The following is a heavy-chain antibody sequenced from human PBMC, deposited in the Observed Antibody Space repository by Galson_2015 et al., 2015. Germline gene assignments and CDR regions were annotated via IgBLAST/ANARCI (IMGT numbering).Heavy chain of an antibody. Sequence: SVKVSCKASGGTFSSYAISWVRQAPGQGLEWMGGIIPIFGTANYAQKFQGRVTITADESTSTAYMELSSLRSEDTAVYYCARGGVVPADLVGFDYWGQGTLVTVSS. CDR2: IIPIFGTA. CDR3: ARGGVVPADLVGFDY. V-gene: IGHV1-69*13. J-gene: IGHJ4*02. CDR1: GGTFSSYA. D-gene: IGHD2-2*01.